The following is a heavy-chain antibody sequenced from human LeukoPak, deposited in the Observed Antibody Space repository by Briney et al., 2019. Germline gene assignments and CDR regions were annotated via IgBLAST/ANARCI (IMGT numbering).Heavy chain of an antibody. D-gene: IGHD3-16*01. CDR1: GFTFSDYY. J-gene: IGHJ6*03. CDR2: ISSSGSTI. CDR3: AKPAYAGYYYYMDV. Sequence: GGSLRLSCAASGFTFSDYYMSWIRQAPGKGLEWVSYISSSGSTIYYADSVKGRFTISRDNSKNTLYLQMNSLRVEDTAVYYCAKPAYAGYYYYMDVWGKGTTVTVSS. V-gene: IGHV3-11*04.